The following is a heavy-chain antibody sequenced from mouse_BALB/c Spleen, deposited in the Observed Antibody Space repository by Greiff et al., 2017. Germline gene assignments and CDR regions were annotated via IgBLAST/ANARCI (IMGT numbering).Heavy chain of an antibody. CDR2: ISDGGSYT. CDR3: ARKGFYAMDY. J-gene: IGHJ4*01. V-gene: IGHV5-4*02. CDR1: GFTFSDYY. Sequence: EVQGVESGGGLVKPGGSLKLSCAASGFTFSDYYMYWVRQTPEKRLEWVATISDGGSYTYYPDSVKGRFTISRDNAKNNLYLQMSSLKSEDTAMYYCARKGFYAMDYWGQGTSVTVSS.